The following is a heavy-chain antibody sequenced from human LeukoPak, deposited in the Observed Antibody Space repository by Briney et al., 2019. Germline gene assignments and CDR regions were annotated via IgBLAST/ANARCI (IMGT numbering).Heavy chain of an antibody. CDR2: IYTSGST. D-gene: IGHD6-13*01. Sequence: PSETLSLTCTVSGGSISSYYWSWIRQPAGKGLEWIGRIYTSGSTNYNPSLKSRVTISVDTSKNQFSLKLSSVTAADTAVYYCARHPLYSSSWYYFDYWGQGTLVTVSS. CDR1: GGSISSYY. J-gene: IGHJ4*02. CDR3: ARHPLYSSSWYYFDY. V-gene: IGHV4-4*07.